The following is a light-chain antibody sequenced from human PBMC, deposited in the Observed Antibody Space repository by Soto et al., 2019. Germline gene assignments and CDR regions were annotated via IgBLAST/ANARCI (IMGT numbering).Light chain of an antibody. V-gene: IGKV1-5*03. J-gene: IGKJ2*01. CDR1: QSISSW. Sequence: DIQMTQSPSILSASVGDRVTITCRASQSISSWLAWYQQKPGKAPKLLIYKASSLESGVPSRFSGSGSGTEFTLTISSLQPDDFATYYCQQYNSYPGYTFGQGTKLEIK. CDR3: QQYNSYPGYT. CDR2: KAS.